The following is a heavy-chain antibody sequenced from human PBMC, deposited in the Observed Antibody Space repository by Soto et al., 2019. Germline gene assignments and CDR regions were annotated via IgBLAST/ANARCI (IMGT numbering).Heavy chain of an antibody. D-gene: IGHD3-10*01. CDR2: IYYSGSA. J-gene: IGHJ4*02. CDR3: ARSWGFALDY. Sequence: SETLSLTCPVSGGSISNYYLNWIRQSPGKGLEWIGYIYYSGSANYNPSLKSRVTISVDTSKNQFSLKLSSVTAADTAVYYCARSWGFALDYWGQGTLVTVSS. V-gene: IGHV4-59*01. CDR1: GGSISNYY.